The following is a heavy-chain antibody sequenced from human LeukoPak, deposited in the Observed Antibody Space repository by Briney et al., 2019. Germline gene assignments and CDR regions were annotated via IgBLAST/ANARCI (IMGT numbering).Heavy chain of an antibody. J-gene: IGHJ4*02. Sequence: GGSLRLSCVASGFTFSNYAMSWVRQAPGKGLEYVSPISASGLSTYYTDSVRGRFTNSRDNSKNTLYLQMHSLRAEDTAVYYCAKATGTLGNWGQGTLVTVSS. CDR3: AKATGTLGN. CDR2: ISASGLST. CDR1: GFTFSNYA. D-gene: IGHD1-1*01. V-gene: IGHV3-23*01.